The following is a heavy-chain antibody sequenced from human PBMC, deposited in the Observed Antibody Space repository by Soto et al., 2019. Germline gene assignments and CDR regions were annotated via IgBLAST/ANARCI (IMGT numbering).Heavy chain of an antibody. V-gene: IGHV1-18*01. CDR1: GYTFTSYG. CDR2: ISAYNGNT. Sequence: SVKVSCKASGYTFTSYGISWVRQAPGQGLEWMGWISAYNGNTNYAQKLQGRVTMTTDTSTSTAYMELRSLRSDDTAVYYCARDNYGDYWSINGFDPWGQGTLVTVSS. D-gene: IGHD4-17*01. CDR3: ARDNYGDYWSINGFDP. J-gene: IGHJ5*02.